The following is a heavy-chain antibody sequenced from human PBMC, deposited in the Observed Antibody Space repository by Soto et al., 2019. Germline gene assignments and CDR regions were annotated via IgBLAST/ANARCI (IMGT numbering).Heavy chain of an antibody. CDR1: GYTFTSYY. J-gene: IGHJ6*02. D-gene: IGHD3-3*01. V-gene: IGHV1-46*01. Sequence: ASVKVSCKASGYTFTSYYMHWVRQAPGQGLEWMGIINPSGGSTSYAQKFQGRVTMTRDTSTSTVYMELSSLRSEDTAVYYCARDSRVVYDFWSGDATPLGYGMDVWGQGTTVTVYS. CDR2: INPSGGST. CDR3: ARDSRVVYDFWSGDATPLGYGMDV.